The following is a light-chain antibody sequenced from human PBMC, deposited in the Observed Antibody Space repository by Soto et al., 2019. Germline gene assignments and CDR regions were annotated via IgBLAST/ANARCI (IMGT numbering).Light chain of an antibody. V-gene: IGLV2-8*01. CDR3: SSYAGSNNVV. CDR1: SSDVGGYNY. CDR2: EVS. Sequence: QSALTQPPSASGSHGQSVTISCTGTSSDVGGYNYVSWYQQHPGKAPKLMIYEVSKRPSGVPDRLAGSKSGNTASLTVSGLQAEDEADYYCSSYAGSNNVVFGGGTKLTVL. J-gene: IGLJ2*01.